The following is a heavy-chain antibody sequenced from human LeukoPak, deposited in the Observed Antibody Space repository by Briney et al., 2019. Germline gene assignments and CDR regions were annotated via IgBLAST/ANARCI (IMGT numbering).Heavy chain of an antibody. Sequence: PGGSLRLSCAASGFTFSSYAMHWVRQAPGKGLEYVSAISSNGGSTYYANSVKGRFTISRDNSKNTLYLQMGSLRAEDMAVYYCARLYYYGSGSYLYWGQGTLVTVSS. CDR2: ISSNGGST. J-gene: IGHJ4*02. CDR3: ARLYYYGSGSYLY. CDR1: GFTFSSYA. D-gene: IGHD3-10*01. V-gene: IGHV3-64*01.